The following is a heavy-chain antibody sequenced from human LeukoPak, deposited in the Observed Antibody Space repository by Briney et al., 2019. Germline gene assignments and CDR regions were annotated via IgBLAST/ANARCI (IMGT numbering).Heavy chain of an antibody. V-gene: IGHV3-48*01. J-gene: IGHJ4*02. Sequence: GGSLRLSCAASGFTFDIYSMNWVRQAPGKGLEWVSYISSSSSTIYYADSVKGRFTISRDNSKNTLYLQMNSLGAEDTAVYYCAKDSTIFGVVIIDYFDYWGQGTLVTVSS. CDR1: GFTFDIYS. CDR3: AKDSTIFGVVIIDYFDY. D-gene: IGHD3-3*01. CDR2: ISSSSSTI.